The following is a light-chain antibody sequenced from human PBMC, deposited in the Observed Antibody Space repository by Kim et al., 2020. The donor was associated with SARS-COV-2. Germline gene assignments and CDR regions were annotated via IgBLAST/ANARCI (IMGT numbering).Light chain of an antibody. J-gene: IGLJ3*02. V-gene: IGLV3-19*01. Sequence: ALGQTGRTTCQGDNLRGYFASWYQQKPGQAPILVIYGRNNRPSGIPDRFSASSSGNRASLTITGAQAEDEADYYCNSRDKTTNHWVFGGGTKLTVL. CDR3: NSRDKTTNHWV. CDR2: GRN. CDR1: NLRGYF.